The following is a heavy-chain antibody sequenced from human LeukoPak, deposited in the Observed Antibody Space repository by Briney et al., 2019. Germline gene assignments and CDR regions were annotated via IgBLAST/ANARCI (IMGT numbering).Heavy chain of an antibody. Sequence: GGSLRLSCAASGFTFSSYDLHWVRQATGKGLEWVSAIDAAGNTFYPGSVKGRFAISRENAKNSLYPQMNNVRVGDTAVYYCARTSKVTSAMDIWGQGTVVTVSS. J-gene: IGHJ3*02. CDR2: IDAAGNT. D-gene: IGHD4-23*01. V-gene: IGHV3-13*04. CDR3: ARTSKVTSAMDI. CDR1: GFTFSSYD.